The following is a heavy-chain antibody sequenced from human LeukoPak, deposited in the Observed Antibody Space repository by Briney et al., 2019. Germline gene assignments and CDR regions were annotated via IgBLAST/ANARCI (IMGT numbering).Heavy chain of an antibody. CDR1: GFTFSSCA. D-gene: IGHD3-9*01. V-gene: IGHV3-23*01. CDR3: ARTYYDILTGYGGFDP. Sequence: GGSLRLSCAASGFTFSSCAMSWVRQAPGKGLEWVSAISGSGGSTYYADSVKGRFTISRDNSKNSLYLQMNSLRAEDTAVYYCARTYYDILTGYGGFDPWGQGTLVTVSS. J-gene: IGHJ5*02. CDR2: ISGSGGST.